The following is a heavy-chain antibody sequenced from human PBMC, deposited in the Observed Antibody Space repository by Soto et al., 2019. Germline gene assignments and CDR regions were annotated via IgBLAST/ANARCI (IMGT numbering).Heavy chain of an antibody. Sequence: ASVPVSSQASGYTFPSYYMHWVRQAPGQGLEWMGMINPRGGGTSYAQRFQGRVTMTRDTSTSTVYMELSSLRSEDTSVYYCARGRDLQMVYWGQGTLVTVSS. CDR1: GYTFPSYY. CDR3: ARGRDLQMVY. D-gene: IGHD2-8*01. CDR2: INPRGGGT. J-gene: IGHJ4*02. V-gene: IGHV1-46*01.